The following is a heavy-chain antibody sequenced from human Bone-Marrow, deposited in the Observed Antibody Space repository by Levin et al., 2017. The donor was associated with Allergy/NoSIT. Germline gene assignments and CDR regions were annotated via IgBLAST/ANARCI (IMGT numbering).Heavy chain of an antibody. D-gene: IGHD3-10*01. CDR2: IYYGGVT. Sequence: SQTLSLPCRVSCGSVRSGGYYWRWVRQRPGKGLEWIGYIYYGGVTKYNPAYEGRAGISVNMSKNQLSLQLMSVTATDTAVYYCTRDGGSGSFYNRPFHFWGQGTLVTVSS. CDR3: TRDGGSGSFYNRPFHF. J-gene: IGHJ4*02. CDR1: CGSVRSGGYY. V-gene: IGHV4-31*03.